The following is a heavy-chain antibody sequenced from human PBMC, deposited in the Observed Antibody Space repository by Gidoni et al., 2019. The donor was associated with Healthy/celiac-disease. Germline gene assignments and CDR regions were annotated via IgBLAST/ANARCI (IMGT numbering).Heavy chain of an antibody. J-gene: IGHJ3*02. CDR2: INHSGST. D-gene: IGHD3-22*01. Sequence: QVQLQQWGAGLLKPSETLSLTCAVYGGSFSVYYWSWIRQPPGKGLEWIGEINHSGSTNYNPALKSRVTISVDTSKNQFSLKLSSVTAADTAVYYCARLPIDSSGYHNSPLDAFDIWGQGTMVTVSS. CDR1: GGSFSVYY. V-gene: IGHV4-34*01. CDR3: ARLPIDSSGYHNSPLDAFDI.